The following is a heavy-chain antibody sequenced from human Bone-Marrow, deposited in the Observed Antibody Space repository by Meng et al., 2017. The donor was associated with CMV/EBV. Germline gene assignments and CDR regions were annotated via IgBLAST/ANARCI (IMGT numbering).Heavy chain of an antibody. CDR3: ATVQSGGNIVTADIPFDY. Sequence: SETLSLTCTVSGGSLSSGSYYWSWLRQPPGKGLEWIGYIYYSRSNNYNPSLKSRVTISVDTSKNQFSLKLSSVTAAATAVYYWATVQSGGNIVTADIPFDYWGQGTLVTVSS. D-gene: IGHD2-2*02. J-gene: IGHJ4*02. CDR1: GGSLSSGSYY. V-gene: IGHV4-61*01. CDR2: IYYSRSN.